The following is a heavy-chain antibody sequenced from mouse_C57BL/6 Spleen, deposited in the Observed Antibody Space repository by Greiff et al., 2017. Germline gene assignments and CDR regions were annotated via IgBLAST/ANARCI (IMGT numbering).Heavy chain of an antibody. J-gene: IGHJ2*01. CDR1: GYTFTDYN. D-gene: IGHD4-1*01. CDR3: ALTGTEYYFDY. V-gene: IGHV1-22*01. Sequence: EVQLQESGPELVKPGASVKMSCKASGYTFTDYNMHWVKQSHGKSLEWIGYINPNNGGTSYNQKFKGKATLTVNKSSSTAYMELRSLTSEDSAVXYCALTGTEYYFDYWGQGTTLTVSS. CDR2: INPNNGGT.